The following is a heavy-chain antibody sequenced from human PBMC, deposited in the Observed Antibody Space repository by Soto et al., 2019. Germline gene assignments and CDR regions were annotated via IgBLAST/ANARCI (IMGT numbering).Heavy chain of an antibody. Sequence: PSETLSLTCAVYGGSFSGYYCSWIRQPPGKGLEWIGEINHSGSTNYNPSLKSRVTISVDTSKNQFSLKLSSVTAADTAVYYCARVSDYGEKKQNWFDPRGQGTLVTVSS. V-gene: IGHV4-34*01. J-gene: IGHJ5*02. CDR3: ARVSDYGEKKQNWFDP. D-gene: IGHD4-17*01. CDR1: GGSFSGYY. CDR2: INHSGST.